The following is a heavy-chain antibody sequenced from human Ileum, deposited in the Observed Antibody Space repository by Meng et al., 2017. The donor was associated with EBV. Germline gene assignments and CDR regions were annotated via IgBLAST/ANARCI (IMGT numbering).Heavy chain of an antibody. V-gene: IGHV4-34*01. J-gene: IGHJ5*02. CDR3: ARYGRCNGNSFYCFDP. D-gene: IGHD4-23*01. Sequence: QVRLQQGVTGLLKPSETLSLTCAVYGGSFNDYYWTWLRQPPGKGLEWIGEIDQSGYTKFNPSLSSRATISRDTSNNQFSLRLNSVTAADTALYYCARYGRCNGNSFYCFDPWGQGTLVTVSS. CDR1: GGSFNDYY. CDR2: IDQSGYT.